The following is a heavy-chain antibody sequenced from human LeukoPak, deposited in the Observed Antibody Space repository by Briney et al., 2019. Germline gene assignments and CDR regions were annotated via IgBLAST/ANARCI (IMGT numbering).Heavy chain of an antibody. V-gene: IGHV3-30-3*01. Sequence: GGSLRLSCAASGFTFSSYAMHWVRQAPGKGLEWVAVISYDGSIKYYSDSVKGRFTISRDNSKNTLYLQMNSLSAEDTAVYYCARDPFDYGGNPPYYYYGMDVWGQGTTVAVSS. CDR2: ISYDGSIK. CDR3: ARDPFDYGGNPPYYYYGMDV. D-gene: IGHD4-23*01. CDR1: GFTFSSYA. J-gene: IGHJ6*02.